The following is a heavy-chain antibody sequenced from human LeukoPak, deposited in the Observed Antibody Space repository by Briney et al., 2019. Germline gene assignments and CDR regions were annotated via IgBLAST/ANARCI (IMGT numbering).Heavy chain of an antibody. CDR1: GYTFTSHY. CDR2: INPNSGGT. J-gene: IGHJ4*02. D-gene: IGHD3-22*01. V-gene: IGHV1-2*04. Sequence: GASVKVSCKPSGYTFTSHYIHWVRQAPGQGLEWVGWINPNSGGTNYAQKFQGWVTMTRDTSISTAYMELSRLRSDDTAVYYCAREWLSPPFLDYWGQGTLVTVSS. CDR3: AREWLSPPFLDY.